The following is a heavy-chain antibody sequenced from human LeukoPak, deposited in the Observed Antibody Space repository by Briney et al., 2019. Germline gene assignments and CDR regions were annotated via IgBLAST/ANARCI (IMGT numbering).Heavy chain of an antibody. CDR2: IYTSGST. Sequence: SETLSLTCTVSGGSISSGSYYWSWIRQPAGKGLEWIGRIYTSGSTNYNPSLKSRVTISVDTSKNQFSLKLSSVTAADTAVYYCARVGVMINDASDIWGQGTMVTVSS. CDR1: GGSISSGSYY. J-gene: IGHJ3*02. CDR3: ARVGVMINDASDI. D-gene: IGHD3-16*01. V-gene: IGHV4-61*02.